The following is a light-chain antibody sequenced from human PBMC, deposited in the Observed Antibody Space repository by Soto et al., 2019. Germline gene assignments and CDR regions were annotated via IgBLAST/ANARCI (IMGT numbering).Light chain of an antibody. V-gene: IGKV3-11*01. Sequence: EIVLTQIPATLSLSPGDGATLSCRASQSVSSYLAWYQQKRGQAPRLLIYDSSNRATGIPARFSGSGSGTDFSLIISSLEPEDFAVYYCQQRSNWPLTFGGGTKVEIK. CDR1: QSVSSY. CDR3: QQRSNWPLT. CDR2: DSS. J-gene: IGKJ4*01.